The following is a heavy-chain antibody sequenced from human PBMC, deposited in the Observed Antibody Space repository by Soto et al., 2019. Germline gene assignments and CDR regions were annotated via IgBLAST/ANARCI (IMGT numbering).Heavy chain of an antibody. CDR2: MNPNSGNT. Sequence: ASVKVSCKASGYTFTSYDINWVRQATGQGLEWMGWMNPNSGNTGYAQKFQGRVTMTRNTSISTAYMELSSLRSEDTAVYYCAREGDYGDYLRVGEDAFDIWGQGTMVTVS. CDR1: GYTFTSYD. D-gene: IGHD4-17*01. CDR3: AREGDYGDYLRVGEDAFDI. J-gene: IGHJ3*02. V-gene: IGHV1-8*01.